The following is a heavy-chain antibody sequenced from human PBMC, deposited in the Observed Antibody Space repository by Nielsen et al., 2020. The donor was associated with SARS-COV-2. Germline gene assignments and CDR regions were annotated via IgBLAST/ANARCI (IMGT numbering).Heavy chain of an antibody. CDR3: ATDWTAIVVVPSGGVDY. CDR1: GFTFSTYG. D-gene: IGHD2-15*01. V-gene: IGHV3-33*05. Sequence: GESLKISCAASGFTFSTYGMHWVRQAPGKGLEWVAAISYDGSNKYYVDSVKGRFTISRDNSKNTLYLQMSSLREEDTAVYYCATDWTAIVVVPSGGVDYWGQGTLVTVAS. J-gene: IGHJ4*02. CDR2: ISYDGSNK.